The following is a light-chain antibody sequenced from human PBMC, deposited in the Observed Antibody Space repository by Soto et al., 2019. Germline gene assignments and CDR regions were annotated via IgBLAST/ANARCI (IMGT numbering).Light chain of an antibody. Sequence: QSVLTQPPSVSGAPGQRVTISCTGSSSNIGAPYDVHWYQQLPGRAPKLLIYGNYNRPSGVPDRFSGSKSGTSASLAITGLQSEDEADYYCQSYDNSLSGYVFGTGTKLT. CDR3: QSYDNSLSGYV. J-gene: IGLJ1*01. CDR2: GNY. V-gene: IGLV1-40*01. CDR1: SSNIGAPYD.